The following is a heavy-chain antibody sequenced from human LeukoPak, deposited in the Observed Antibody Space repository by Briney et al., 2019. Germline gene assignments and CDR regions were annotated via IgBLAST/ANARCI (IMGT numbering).Heavy chain of an antibody. D-gene: IGHD2-15*01. J-gene: IGHJ3*02. CDR1: GGSISSYY. CDR3: ARPGLGFDAFDI. V-gene: IGHV4-59*01. CDR2: IYYSGST. Sequence: PSETLSLTCTVSGGSISSYYWSWIRQPPGKGLEWIGYIYYSGSTNYNPSLKSRVTMSVDTSKNQFSLKLSSVTAADTAVYYCARPGLGFDAFDIWGQGTMVTVSS.